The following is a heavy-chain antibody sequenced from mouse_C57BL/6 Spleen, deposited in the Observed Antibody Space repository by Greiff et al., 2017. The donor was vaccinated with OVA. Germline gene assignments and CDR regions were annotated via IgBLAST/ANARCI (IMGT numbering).Heavy chain of an antibody. J-gene: IGHJ2*01. D-gene: IGHD1-1*01. CDR2: INYDGSST. CDR1: GFTFSDYY. Sequence: DVKLVESEGGLVQPGSSMKLSCTASGFTFSDYYMAWVRQVPEKGLEWVANINYDGSSTYYLDSLKSRFIISRDNAKNILYLQMSSLKSEDTATYYCARGDYYGSSYDYWGQGTTLTVSS. V-gene: IGHV5-16*01. CDR3: ARGDYYGSSYDY.